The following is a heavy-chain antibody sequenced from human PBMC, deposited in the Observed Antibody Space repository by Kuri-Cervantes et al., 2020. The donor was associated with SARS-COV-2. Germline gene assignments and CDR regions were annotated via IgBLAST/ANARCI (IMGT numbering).Heavy chain of an antibody. CDR1: GITVSNNY. J-gene: IGHJ6*02. CDR2: ISGSGGST. Sequence: GGSLRLSCAVSGITVSNNYMTWVRQAPGKGLEWVSAISGSGGSTYYADSVKGRFTISRDNSKNTLYLQMNSLRAEDTAVYYCARVQGWVAAAGGYYYYYGMDVWGQGTTVTVSS. D-gene: IGHD6-13*01. CDR3: ARVQGWVAAAGGYYYYYGMDV. V-gene: IGHV3-23*01.